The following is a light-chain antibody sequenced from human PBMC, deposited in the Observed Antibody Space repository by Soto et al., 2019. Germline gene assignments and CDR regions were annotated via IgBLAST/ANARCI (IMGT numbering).Light chain of an antibody. V-gene: IGKV1-39*01. CDR3: QQSFSSPIT. CDR1: QSISSF. CDR2: AAS. J-gene: IGKJ5*01. Sequence: DIKMTQSPSSLSASVGGRVPINSRASQSISSFLNWSQQNPGKAPKIMIYAASSLQSGVPSRFSGSGSGTDFTLTISSLQPKDFATYYCQQSFSSPITLGQGTRLEI.